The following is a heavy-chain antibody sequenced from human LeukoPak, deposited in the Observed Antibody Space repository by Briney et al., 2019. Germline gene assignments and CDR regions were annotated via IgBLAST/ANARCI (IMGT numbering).Heavy chain of an antibody. CDR2: IYDSGST. D-gene: IGHD3-22*01. J-gene: IGHJ6*02. CDR3: ARYPYYYDSSGYYHDYYGMDV. V-gene: IGHV4-30-4*01. Sequence: SQTLSLTCTVAGGSISRGDDWWGWLRQPRGRGREGIVYIYDSGSTYYHPSLKRRVTISVDASNNQSSLKLSSVTAAHTAVYYCARYPYYYDSSGYYHDYYGMDVWGQGTTVTVSS. CDR1: GGSISRGDDW.